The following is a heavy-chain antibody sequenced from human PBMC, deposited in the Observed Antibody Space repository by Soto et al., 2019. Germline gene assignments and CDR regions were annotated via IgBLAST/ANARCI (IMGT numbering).Heavy chain of an antibody. Sequence: ASVKVSCKASGYTFTSYDINWVRQATGQGLEWMGWMNPNSGNTGYAQKFQGRVTMTRNTSISTAYMELSSLRSEDTAMYYCARRYYNSGWAFDHWGQGTLVTVSS. CDR1: GYTFTSYD. J-gene: IGHJ4*02. D-gene: IGHD6-19*01. V-gene: IGHV1-8*01. CDR3: ARRYYNSGWAFDH. CDR2: MNPNSGNT.